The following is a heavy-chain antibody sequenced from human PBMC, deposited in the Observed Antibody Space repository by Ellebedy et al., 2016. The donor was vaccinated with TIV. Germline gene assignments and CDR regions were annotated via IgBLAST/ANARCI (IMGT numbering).Heavy chain of an antibody. V-gene: IGHV4-61*01. CDR2: IYSSGST. D-gene: IGHD5-24*01. Sequence: SETLSLXXTVSGGSISRSSYYWTWIRQPPGKGLEWIGYIYSSGSTNYNPSLKSRVTISVDTSKNQFSLNLNSVTAADTAVYYCARRGQMEILRHAFEIWGQGTMVIVS. J-gene: IGHJ3*02. CDR1: GGSISRSSYY. CDR3: ARRGQMEILRHAFEI.